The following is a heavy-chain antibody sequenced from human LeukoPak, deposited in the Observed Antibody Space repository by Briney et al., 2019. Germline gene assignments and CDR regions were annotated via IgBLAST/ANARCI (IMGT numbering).Heavy chain of an antibody. CDR1: GFTVSSNY. CDR3: ATHGSPFSVEYFQQ. Sequence: PGGSLRLPCAASGFTVSSNYMSWVRQAPGKGLEWVSVIYSDTTTYYADSVKGRFTISRDNSKNTLYLQMNSLRADDTAMYYCATHGSPFSVEYFQQWGQGTLVTVSS. J-gene: IGHJ1*01. V-gene: IGHV3-66*04. D-gene: IGHD2/OR15-2a*01. CDR2: IYSDTTT.